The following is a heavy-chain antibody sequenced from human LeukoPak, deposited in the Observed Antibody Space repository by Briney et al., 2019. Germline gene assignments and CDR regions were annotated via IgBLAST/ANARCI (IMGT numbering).Heavy chain of an antibody. CDR2: IKQDGSEK. V-gene: IGHV3-7*03. Sequence: GGSLRLSCAASGFTFSSYWMSWVRQAPGKGLEWEANIKQDGSEKYYVDSVKGRFTISRDNAKNSLYLQMNSLRAEDTAVYYCARDYYDSSGPFDYWGQGTLVTVSS. J-gene: IGHJ4*02. CDR3: ARDYYDSSGPFDY. CDR1: GFTFSSYW. D-gene: IGHD3-22*01.